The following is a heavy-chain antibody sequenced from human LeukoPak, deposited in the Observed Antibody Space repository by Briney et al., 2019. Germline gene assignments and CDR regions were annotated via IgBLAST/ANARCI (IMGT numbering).Heavy chain of an antibody. V-gene: IGHV1-18*01. CDR3: ARDKDWDLDY. CDR2: ISTESGNT. D-gene: IGHD3-9*01. Sequence: ASVKVSCKASGYSFTSHVMTWVRQVPGQGLEWVGWISTESGNTKYAEDLQGRVTMTRDTSTSTVYMELRSLTSEDAAVYYCARDKDWDLDYWGQGTRVTVSS. CDR1: GYSFTSHV. J-gene: IGHJ4*02.